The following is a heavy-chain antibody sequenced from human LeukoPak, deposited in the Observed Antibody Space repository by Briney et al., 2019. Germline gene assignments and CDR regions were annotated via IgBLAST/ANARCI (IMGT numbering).Heavy chain of an antibody. Sequence: GGSLRLSCAASGFTFSSYAMSWVRQAPGKGLEWVSAISGSGGSTYYADSVKGRFTISRDNSKNTLYLQMNSLRAEDTAVYYCARDPPEYCSSTSCHYYGMDVWGQGTTVTVSS. CDR2: ISGSGGST. CDR3: ARDPPEYCSSTSCHYYGMDV. CDR1: GFTFSSYA. D-gene: IGHD2-2*01. V-gene: IGHV3-23*01. J-gene: IGHJ6*02.